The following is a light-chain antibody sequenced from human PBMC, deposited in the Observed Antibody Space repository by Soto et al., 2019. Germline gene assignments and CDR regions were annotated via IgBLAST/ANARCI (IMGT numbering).Light chain of an antibody. V-gene: IGLV2-8*01. CDR2: EVT. CDR3: SSYAGSKTL. Sequence: QSVLTQPPSASGSPEQSVTISCTGTSSDVGNYNYVSWYQQHPGKAPKLMIYEVTKRPSGVPDRFSGSKSGNTASLTVSGLQAEDEADYYCSSYAGSKTLFGGGTKLTVL. J-gene: IGLJ3*02. CDR1: SSDVGNYNY.